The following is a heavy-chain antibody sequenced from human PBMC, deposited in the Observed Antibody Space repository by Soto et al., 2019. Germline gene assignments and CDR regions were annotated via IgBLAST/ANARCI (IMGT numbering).Heavy chain of an antibody. Sequence: RRLSCAASGFTFSSYDLTWVRQAPGKGLEWVSAMTGLGATTYYADSVQGRFTISRDNSRNTVYLQMKSLRVEDTAVYYCARSCSSTSCHSAYYFYGIVVWGEGTTVTV. CDR3: ARSCSSTSCHSAYYFYGIVV. CDR1: GFTFSSYD. V-gene: IGHV3-23*01. J-gene: IGHJ6*02. CDR2: MTGLGATT. D-gene: IGHD2-2*01.